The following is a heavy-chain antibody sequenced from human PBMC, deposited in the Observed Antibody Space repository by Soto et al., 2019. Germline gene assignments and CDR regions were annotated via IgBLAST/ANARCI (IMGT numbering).Heavy chain of an antibody. Sequence: SVKVSCKASGGTFSSYAISWVRQAPGQGLEWMGGIIPIFGTANYAQKFQGRVTITADESTSTAYMELSSLRSEDTAVYYCARDPTAPYDSSAFDIWGQGTMVTVS. V-gene: IGHV1-69*13. CDR2: IIPIFGTA. CDR3: ARDPTAPYDSSAFDI. D-gene: IGHD3-22*01. J-gene: IGHJ3*02. CDR1: GGTFSSYA.